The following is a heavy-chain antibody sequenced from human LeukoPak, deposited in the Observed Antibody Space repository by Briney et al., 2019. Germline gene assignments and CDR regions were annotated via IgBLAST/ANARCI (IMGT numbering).Heavy chain of an antibody. Sequence: GGSLRLSCAASGFTVSSNYMSWVRQAPGKGLEWVSVIYSGGSTYYADSVKGRFTISRDNSKNTLYLQMNSLRAEDTAVYYCHVLWFGELLPFDYWGQGTLVTVSS. CDR1: GFTVSSNY. D-gene: IGHD3-10*01. CDR3: HVLWFGELLPFDY. V-gene: IGHV3-53*01. CDR2: IYSGGST. J-gene: IGHJ4*02.